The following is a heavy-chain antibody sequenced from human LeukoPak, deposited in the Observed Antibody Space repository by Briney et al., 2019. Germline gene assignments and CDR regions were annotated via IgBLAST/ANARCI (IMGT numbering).Heavy chain of an antibody. J-gene: IGHJ4*02. CDR3: ARDGYNYHTSFDY. CDR2: IYYSGST. V-gene: IGHV4-59*12. D-gene: IGHD5-24*01. Sequence: SETLSLTCTVSGGSISSYYWSWIRQPPGKGLEWIGYIYYSGSTNYNPSFKSRVTISVDTSKNQFSLKLSSVTAADTGVYYCARDGYNYHTSFDYWGQGTLVTVSS. CDR1: GGSISSYY.